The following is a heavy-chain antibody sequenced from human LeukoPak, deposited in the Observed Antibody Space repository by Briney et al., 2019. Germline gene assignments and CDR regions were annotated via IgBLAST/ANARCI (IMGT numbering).Heavy chain of an antibody. CDR1: GXRFSSYD. CDR2: ISGSGNTI. V-gene: IGHV3-48*03. J-gene: IGHJ4*02. Sequence: PGGSLRLSCTPSGXRFSSYDMYWVRQAPGTGLEWVSYISGSGNTIYYADSVKGRFTISRDNAKNSLFLQMNSLRAEDTAVYYCARDLTGSSSYWGQGTLVTVSS. CDR3: ARDLTGSSSY. D-gene: IGHD1-20*01.